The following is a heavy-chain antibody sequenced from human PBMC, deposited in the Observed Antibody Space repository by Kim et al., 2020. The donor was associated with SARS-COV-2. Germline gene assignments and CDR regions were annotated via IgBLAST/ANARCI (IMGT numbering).Heavy chain of an antibody. Sequence: GGSLRLSCAASGFTFSTYWMTWVRQAPGKGLEWVANINQGGTEKYYVDSVKGRFTISRDNAKNSLFLDVNSLRVEDTAVYYCARTHYGDYVWDQGTLVTVSS. CDR3: ARTHYGDYV. D-gene: IGHD4-17*01. J-gene: IGHJ4*02. CDR2: INQGGTEK. V-gene: IGHV3-7*01. CDR1: GFTFSTYW.